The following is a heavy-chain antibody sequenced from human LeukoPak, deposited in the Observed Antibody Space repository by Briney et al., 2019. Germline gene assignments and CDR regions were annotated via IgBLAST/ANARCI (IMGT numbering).Heavy chain of an antibody. J-gene: IGHJ6*03. CDR3: ARTVRGVISRTPYYYYYMDV. D-gene: IGHD3-10*01. Sequence: GESLKISCKGSGYSFTSYWIGWVRQMPGKGLEWMGTIYPGDSDTRYSPSFQGQVTFSADKSISTAYLQWSSLKASDTAMYYCARTVRGVISRTPYYYYYMDVWGKGTTVTVSS. CDR1: GYSFTSYW. V-gene: IGHV5-51*01. CDR2: IYPGDSDT.